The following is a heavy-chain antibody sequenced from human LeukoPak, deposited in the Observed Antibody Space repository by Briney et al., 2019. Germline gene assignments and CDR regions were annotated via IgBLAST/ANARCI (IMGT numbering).Heavy chain of an antibody. CDR2: IDPSDSYT. CDR1: GYSFTSYW. D-gene: IGHD4-17*01. CDR3: ARYYGDYDGAFDY. J-gene: IGHJ4*02. V-gene: IGHV5-10-1*01. Sequence: GEPLKISFQGSGYSFTSYWISWVRQMPGKGLEWMGRIDPSDSYTNYSPSFQGHVTISADKSISTAYLQWSSLKASDTAMYYCARYYGDYDGAFDYWGQGTLVTVSS.